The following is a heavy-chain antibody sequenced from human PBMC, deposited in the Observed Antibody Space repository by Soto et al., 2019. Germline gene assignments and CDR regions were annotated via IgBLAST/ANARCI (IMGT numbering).Heavy chain of an antibody. CDR1: GYTFTGYY. CDR2: INPNSGGT. V-gene: IGHV1-2*04. CDR3: ARDLGDPQKKNAFDI. J-gene: IGHJ3*02. Sequence: QVQLVQSGAEVKKPGASVKVSCKASGYTFTGYYMHWVRQAPGQGLEWMGWINPNSGGTNYAQKFQGWVTMTRDTSISTAYMELSRLRSDDTAVYYCARDLGDPQKKNAFDIWGQGTMVTVSS.